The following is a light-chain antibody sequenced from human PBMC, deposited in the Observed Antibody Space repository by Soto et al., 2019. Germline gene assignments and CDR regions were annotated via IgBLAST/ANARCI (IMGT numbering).Light chain of an antibody. CDR2: ENI. CDR3: CSSAALFSYYV. V-gene: IGLV2-23*01. CDR1: SSGVGNYDL. J-gene: IGLJ1*01. Sequence: QSALTQPVSVSGSPGQSITISCTGTSSGVGNYDLVSWYQQRPGKAPKLLICENINRPSGVSDRFSAPKPRNTASPTIPRLQADDEADYYCCSSAALFSYYVSGSGPKVTVL.